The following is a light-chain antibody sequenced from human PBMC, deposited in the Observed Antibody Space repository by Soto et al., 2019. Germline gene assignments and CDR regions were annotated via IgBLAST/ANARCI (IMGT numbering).Light chain of an antibody. CDR2: GVS. CDR3: QQYNSWPLT. V-gene: IGKV3D-15*01. CDR1: QSLSGN. Sequence: EIVMTQSPATLSVSPGERATLSCRASQSLSGNLAWYQQKPGQAPRLLIYGVSTRATGIPARFSGSGSGTEFTLTISSLQSEDFAVYYCQQYNSWPLTFGGGTKVEI. J-gene: IGKJ4*01.